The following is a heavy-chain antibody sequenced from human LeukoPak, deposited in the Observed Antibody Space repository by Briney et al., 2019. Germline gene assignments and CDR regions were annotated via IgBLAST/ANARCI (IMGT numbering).Heavy chain of an antibody. CDR2: IYYSGST. V-gene: IGHV4-30-4*01. CDR1: GGSISSGDYY. D-gene: IGHD3-9*01. Sequence: SQTLSLTCTVSGGSISSGDYYWSWIRQPPGTGLEWIGYIYYSGSTYYNPSLKSRVTISVDTSKNQFSLKLSSVTAADTAVYYCARANYDILTGYYKVFDYWGQGTLVTVSS. J-gene: IGHJ4*02. CDR3: ARANYDILTGYYKVFDY.